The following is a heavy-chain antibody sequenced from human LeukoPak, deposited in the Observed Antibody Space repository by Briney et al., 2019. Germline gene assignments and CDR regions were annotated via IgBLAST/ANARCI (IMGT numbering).Heavy chain of an antibody. J-gene: IGHJ3*02. CDR1: GFTFSSYS. CDR3: ASYDFWSGYWPDDAFDI. Sequence: GGSLRLSCAASGFTFSSYSMNWVRQAPGKGLEWVSYISSSSSTIYYADSVKGRFTISRDNAKNSPYLQMNSLRAEDTAVYYCASYDFWSGYWPDDAFDIWGQGTMVTVSS. V-gene: IGHV3-48*01. D-gene: IGHD3-3*01. CDR2: ISSSSSTI.